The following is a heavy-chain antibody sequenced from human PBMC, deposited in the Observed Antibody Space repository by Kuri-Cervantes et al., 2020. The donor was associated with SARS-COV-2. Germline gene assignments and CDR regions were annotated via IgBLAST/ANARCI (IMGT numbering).Heavy chain of an antibody. J-gene: IGHJ5*02. Sequence: GGSLRLSCSASGFTVSSNYMSWVRQAPGKGLEWVSLIYSGGSTYYADSVKGRFNIFKDNSKNTLYLQMNSLRAEDSAVYYCARVAKSGWNANNWFDPWGQGTLVTVSS. CDR2: IYSGGST. V-gene: IGHV3-53*01. CDR3: ARVAKSGWNANNWFDP. D-gene: IGHD1-1*01. CDR1: GFTVSSNY.